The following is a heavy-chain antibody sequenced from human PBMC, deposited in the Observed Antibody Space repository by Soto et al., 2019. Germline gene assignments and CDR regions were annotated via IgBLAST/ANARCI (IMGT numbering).Heavy chain of an antibody. J-gene: IGHJ6*02. CDR1: GFTFSTYG. V-gene: IGHV3-30*18. Sequence: QVQLVESGGGVVQPGRSLRLSCAASGFTFSTYGMHWVRQAPGKGLEWVAVISYDGSNKYYVDSVKGRFTISRDNSKNTLYLQMNSLRAEDTAVYYCAKAMVRYYGMDVWGQGTTVTVSS. D-gene: IGHD3-10*01. CDR2: ISYDGSNK. CDR3: AKAMVRYYGMDV.